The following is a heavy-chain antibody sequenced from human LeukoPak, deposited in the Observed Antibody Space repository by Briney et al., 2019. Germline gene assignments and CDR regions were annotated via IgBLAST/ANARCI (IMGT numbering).Heavy chain of an antibody. Sequence: PGGSLRLSCAASGFTFSTYGMHWVRQAPGKGLEWVSSISSSSSYIYYADSVKGRFTISRDNAKNSLYLQMNSLRAEDTAVYYCARTQGSSSYNWFDPWGQGTLVTVSS. V-gene: IGHV3-21*01. D-gene: IGHD6-6*01. J-gene: IGHJ5*02. CDR1: GFTFSTYG. CDR3: ARTQGSSSYNWFDP. CDR2: ISSSSSYI.